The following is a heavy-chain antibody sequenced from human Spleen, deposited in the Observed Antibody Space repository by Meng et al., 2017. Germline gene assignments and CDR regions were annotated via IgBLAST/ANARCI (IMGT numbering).Heavy chain of an antibody. CDR2: ISFDGSYK. V-gene: IGHV3-30*04. CDR3: ARGPIPVAGRLDY. D-gene: IGHD6-19*01. CDR1: GFTFSNYA. J-gene: IGHJ4*02. Sequence: GESLKISCAASGFTFSNYALHWVRQAPGKGLEWLSLISFDGSYKYYADSVKGRFTISRDNSKKTLYLQMNSLRAEDTAVYYCARGPIPVAGRLDYWGQGTLVTVSS.